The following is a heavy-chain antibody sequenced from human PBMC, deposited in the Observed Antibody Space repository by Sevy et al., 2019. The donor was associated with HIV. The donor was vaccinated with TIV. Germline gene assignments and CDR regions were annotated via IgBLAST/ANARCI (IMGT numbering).Heavy chain of an antibody. CDR1: GYIFSSYS. J-gene: IGHJ6*03. CDR2: ISTSNGNT. V-gene: IGHV1-18*01. CDR3: ARGTDMDV. Sequence: ASVKVSCKPSGYIFSSYSITWVRQAPGQGLEWMGWISTSNGNTDFAQNLQDRVTMTADTSTYTVYMELKNLTSDDTAVYYCARGTDMDVWGKGTTVTVSS.